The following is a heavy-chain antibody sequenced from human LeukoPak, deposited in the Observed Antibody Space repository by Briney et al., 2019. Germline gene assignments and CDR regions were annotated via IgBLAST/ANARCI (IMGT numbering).Heavy chain of an antibody. CDR1: GGSISSGGYY. Sequence: SETLSLTCTVSGGSISSGGYYWSWPRQHPGKGLEWIGYIYYSGSTYYNPSLKSRVTISVDTSKNQFSLKLSSVTAADTAVYYCARGLRHRMTTVTYGQKSYSQNWDRIYYFDYWGQGTLVTVSS. D-gene: IGHD4-17*01. J-gene: IGHJ4*02. CDR2: IYYSGST. CDR3: ARGLRHRMTTVTYGQKSYSQNWDRIYYFDY. V-gene: IGHV4-31*03.